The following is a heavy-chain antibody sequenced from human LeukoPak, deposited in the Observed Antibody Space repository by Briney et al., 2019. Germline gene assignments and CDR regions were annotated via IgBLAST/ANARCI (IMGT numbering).Heavy chain of an antibody. D-gene: IGHD4-17*01. V-gene: IGHV4-30-4*01. J-gene: IGHJ4*02. CDR1: GGSISSGDYY. Sequence: SETLSLTCTVSGGSISSGDYYWSWTRQPPGKGLEWIGYIYYSGSTYYNPSLKSRVTISVDTSKNQFSLKLSSVTAADTAVYYCARGTVTTSVDYWGQGTLVTVSS. CDR2: IYYSGST. CDR3: ARGTVTTSVDY.